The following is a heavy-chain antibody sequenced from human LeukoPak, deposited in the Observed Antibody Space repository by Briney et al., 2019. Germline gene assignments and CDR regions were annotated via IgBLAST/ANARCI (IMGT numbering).Heavy chain of an antibody. V-gene: IGHV3-48*04. D-gene: IGHD6-13*01. CDR3: ARVGSSWYALGYGMDV. CDR1: GFTFSSYS. Sequence: GGSLRLSCAASGFTFSSYSMNWVRQAPGKGLEWVSYISSSSSTIYYADSVRGRFTISRDNAKNSLYLQMNSLRAEDTAVYYCARVGSSWYALGYGMDVWGQGTTVTVSS. J-gene: IGHJ6*02. CDR2: ISSSSSTI.